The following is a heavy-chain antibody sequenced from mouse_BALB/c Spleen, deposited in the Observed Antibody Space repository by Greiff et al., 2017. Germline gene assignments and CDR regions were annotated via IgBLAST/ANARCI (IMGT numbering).Heavy chain of an antibody. CDR2: IWAGGST. Sequence: VMLVESGPGLVAPSQSLSITCTVSGFSLTSYGVHWVRQPPGKGLEWLGVIWAGGSTNYNSALMSRLSISKDNSKSQVFLKMNSLQTDDTAMYYCAREGGRDWYFDVWGAGTTVTVSS. V-gene: IGHV2-9*02. CDR1: GFSLTSYG. CDR3: AREGGRDWYFDV. D-gene: IGHD3-3*01. J-gene: IGHJ1*01.